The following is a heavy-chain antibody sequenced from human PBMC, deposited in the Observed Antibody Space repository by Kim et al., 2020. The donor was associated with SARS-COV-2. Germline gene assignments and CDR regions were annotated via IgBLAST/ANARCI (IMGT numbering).Heavy chain of an antibody. V-gene: IGHV3-74*01. D-gene: IGHD4-17*01. CDR1: GFTFRNYW. CDR2: LNGDGSIT. Sequence: GGSLRLSCAASGFTFRNYWMHWVRQPPGKGLVWVARLNGDGSITNYGDSVKGRFTISRDNAKNMVYLQMNGLRAEDTAVYYCVRGYYDDYGLAWGQGSLVTVSS. J-gene: IGHJ5*02. CDR3: VRGYYDDYGLA.